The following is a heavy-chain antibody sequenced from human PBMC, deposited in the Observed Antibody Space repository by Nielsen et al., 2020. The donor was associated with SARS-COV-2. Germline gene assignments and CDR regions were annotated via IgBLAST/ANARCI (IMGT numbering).Heavy chain of an antibody. V-gene: IGHV1-8*01. CDR2: MNPNSGNT. D-gene: IGHD3-10*01. CDR3: ARGRSYYYGSGPSYYYYGMDV. J-gene: IGHJ6*02. CDR1: GYTFTSYD. Sequence: ASVKVSCKASGYTFTSYDINWVRQATGQGLEWMGWMNPNSGNTGYAQKFQGRVTMTRNTSISTAYMELSSLRSEDTAVYYCARGRSYYYGSGPSYYYYGMDVWGQGTTVTVSS.